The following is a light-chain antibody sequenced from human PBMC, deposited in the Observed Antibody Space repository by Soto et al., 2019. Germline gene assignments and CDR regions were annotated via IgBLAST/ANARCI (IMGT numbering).Light chain of an antibody. V-gene: IGLV4-69*01. CDR2: LNSDGSH. J-gene: IGLJ1*01. CDR1: SGHSSYA. Sequence: QPVLTQSPSASASLGASVKLTCTLSSGHSSYAIAWHQQQPEKGPRYLMKLNSDGSHSKGDGIPDRFSGSGSGAERYLTISSLQSEDEADYYCQTWGTGIHYVFGTGTKLTVL. CDR3: QTWGTGIHYV.